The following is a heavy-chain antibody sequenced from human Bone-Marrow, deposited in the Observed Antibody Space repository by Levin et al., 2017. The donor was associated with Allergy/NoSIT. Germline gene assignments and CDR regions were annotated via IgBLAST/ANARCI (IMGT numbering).Heavy chain of an antibody. CDR2: ISAYNGNT. J-gene: IGHJ4*02. CDR1: GYAFTNYG. V-gene: IGHV1-18*01. CDR3: ARDWRSQYHFWSGYDY. Sequence: ASVKVSCKASGYAFTNYGISWVRQAPGQGLEWMGWISAYNGNTNYAQKVQGRVTMTTDTSTNTAYMELRSLRSDDTAVFYCARDWRSQYHFWSGYDYWGQGTLVTVSS. D-gene: IGHD3-3*01.